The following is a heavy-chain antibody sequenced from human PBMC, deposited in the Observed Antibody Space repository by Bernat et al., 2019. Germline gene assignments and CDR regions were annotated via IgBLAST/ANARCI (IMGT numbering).Heavy chain of an antibody. CDR1: GFTLSRYS. Sequence: EVQLVESGGGLVQPGGSLRLSCAVSGFTLSRYSMNWVRQAPGKGLEWVSYITSSSRIIYYAESGKGRFTISRDKAKNSLYLQMNGLRAGDTAVYYCARADYDFWEGMDVWGQGTTVTVSS. J-gene: IGHJ6*02. D-gene: IGHD3-3*01. CDR3: ARADYDFWEGMDV. V-gene: IGHV3-48*01. CDR2: ITSSSRII.